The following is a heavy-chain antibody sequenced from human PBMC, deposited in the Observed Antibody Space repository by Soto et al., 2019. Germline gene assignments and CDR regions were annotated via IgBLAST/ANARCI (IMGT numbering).Heavy chain of an antibody. J-gene: IGHJ5*02. D-gene: IGHD1-26*01. V-gene: IGHV6-1*01. CDR3: ERSVGAIRNWFDP. Sequence: PSQALSITGALSWDSFSSNIDSWNCIRQSPSRGLEWLGRTYYRSKWYYDYAVSVKSRITVNPDTSKNQFSLQLNSVTPEDTAVYYCERSVGAIRNWFDPWGQGTLVTVSS. CDR2: TYYRSKWYY. CDR1: WDSFSSNIDS.